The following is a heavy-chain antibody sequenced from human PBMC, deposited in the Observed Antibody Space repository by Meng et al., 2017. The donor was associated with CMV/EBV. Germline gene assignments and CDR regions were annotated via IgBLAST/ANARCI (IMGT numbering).Heavy chain of an antibody. D-gene: IGHD2-21*01. CDR1: GYTFTGYG. CDR2: ISVYNGHT. V-gene: IGHV1-18*01. CDR3: ARGVPLGIIYSFDY. Sequence: VQLVQSGVEVKKPGASVKGSCKASGYTFTGYGISWVRQAPGQGLEWMGWISVYNGHTNFAQNLQGRVTMTTDTSTSTAYVELRSLRSDDTAIYYCARGVPLGIIYSFDYWGQGTLVTVSS. J-gene: IGHJ4*01.